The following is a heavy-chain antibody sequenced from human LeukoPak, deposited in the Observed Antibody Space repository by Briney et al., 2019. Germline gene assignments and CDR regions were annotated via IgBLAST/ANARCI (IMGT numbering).Heavy chain of an antibody. CDR3: ARSPATSGWYGY. CDR2: IYSGGST. D-gene: IGHD6-19*01. V-gene: IGHV3-66*01. J-gene: IGHJ4*02. CDR1: GFTVSSNY. Sequence: PGGSLRLSCAASGFTVSSNYMSWVRQAPGKGLEWVSVIYSGGSTYYADSVKGRYTISRDNSKNTLYLQMNSLRAEDTAVYYCARSPATSGWYGYWVQGTLVTVSS.